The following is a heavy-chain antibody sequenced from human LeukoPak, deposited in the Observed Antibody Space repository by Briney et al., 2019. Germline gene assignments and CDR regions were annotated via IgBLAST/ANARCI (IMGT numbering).Heavy chain of an antibody. CDR2: ISGSGDST. CDR3: VKDHDYYASGPI. V-gene: IGHV3-23*01. Sequence: GGSLRLSCAASGFTFNSYAMNWVRQAPGKGLEWVSAISGSGDSTYFADSVKGRFTISRDNSKKTLYLQMNTLRAEDTAVYYCVKDHDYYASGPIWGQGTMVTVSS. D-gene: IGHD3-10*01. CDR1: GFTFNSYA. J-gene: IGHJ3*02.